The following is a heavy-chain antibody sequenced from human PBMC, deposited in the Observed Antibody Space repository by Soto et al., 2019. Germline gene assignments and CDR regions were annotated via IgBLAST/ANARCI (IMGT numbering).Heavy chain of an antibody. J-gene: IGHJ4*02. Sequence: SQTLSLTCAISGDSVSSSTAAWNWIRSSPSRGLEWLGRTYCRSKWRHDYAVSVKSRITGNPDTSNSQFSLQLNSVTPDDTAVYYCASGVAYSGFDFWGQGTLVTVSS. CDR1: GDSVSSSTAA. CDR2: TYCRSKWRH. CDR3: ASGVAYSGFDF. D-gene: IGHD3-16*01. V-gene: IGHV6-1*01.